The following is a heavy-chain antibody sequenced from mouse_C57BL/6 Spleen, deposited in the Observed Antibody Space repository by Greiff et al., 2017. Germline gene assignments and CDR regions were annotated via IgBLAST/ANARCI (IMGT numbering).Heavy chain of an antibody. CDR2: INPNDGTT. CDR3: ARGELTGYAMDY. Sequence: EVQLQAPGPELVKPGASVKLSCKASGYSFTDYNMNWVKQSHGNSLEWIGVINPNDGTTSYNQQFKGKATLTVDQSSSTAYMQLNSLTSEDSAVYYCARGELTGYAMDYWGQGTSVTVAT. D-gene: IGHD4-1*01. CDR1: GYSFTDYN. V-gene: IGHV1-39*01. J-gene: IGHJ4*01.